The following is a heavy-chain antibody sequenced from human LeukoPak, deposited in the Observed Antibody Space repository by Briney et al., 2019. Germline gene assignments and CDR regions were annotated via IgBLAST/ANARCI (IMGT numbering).Heavy chain of an antibody. CDR2: MNPNSGNT. J-gene: IGHJ6*02. Sequence: ASVKVSCKASGYTLTSYDINWVRQATGQGLEWMGWMNPNSGNTGYAQKFQGRVTMTRNTSISTAYMELSSLRSEDTAVYYCARGGLRFLEWLSSHDYYYGMDVWGQGTTVTVSS. CDR1: GYTLTSYD. V-gene: IGHV1-8*01. CDR3: ARGGLRFLEWLSSHDYYYGMDV. D-gene: IGHD3-3*01.